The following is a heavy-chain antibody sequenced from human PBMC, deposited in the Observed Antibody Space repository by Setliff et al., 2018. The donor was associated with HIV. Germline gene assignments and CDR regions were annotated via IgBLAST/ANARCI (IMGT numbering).Heavy chain of an antibody. V-gene: IGHV5-51*01. J-gene: IGHJ4*02. CDR2: IYPGDSDA. CDR3: ARRKSEDSGYGPRYYDF. D-gene: IGHD3-22*01. CDR1: GFTFTDYW. Sequence: PGESLKISCKASGFTFTDYWIGWVRQMPGKGLEWMGVIYPGDSDAKYSPSFQGQVTTSVDNSINTAYLQWSTLKASDTAIYYCARRKSEDSGYGPRYYDFWGQGTLVTVSS.